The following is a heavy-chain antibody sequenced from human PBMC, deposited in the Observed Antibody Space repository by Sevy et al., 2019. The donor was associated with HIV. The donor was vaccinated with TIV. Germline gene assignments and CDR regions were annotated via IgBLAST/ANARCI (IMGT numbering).Heavy chain of an antibody. CDR1: GYTFTTYY. D-gene: IGHD3-3*01. V-gene: IGHV1-46*01. J-gene: IGHJ4*02. CDR3: TFVREWSSPFDS. CDR2: INPSGGTT. Sequence: ASVKVSCKASGYTFTTYYVHWVRQAPGRGLDWMGIINPSGGTTSYAQKFQGRVTMTRDTSTSTFYMELSSLTSEDTAVYYCTFVREWSSPFDSWGQGTLVTVSS.